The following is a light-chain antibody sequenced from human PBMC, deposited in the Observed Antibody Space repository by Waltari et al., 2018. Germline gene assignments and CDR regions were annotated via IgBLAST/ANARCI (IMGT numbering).Light chain of an antibody. CDR3: CSYAGTVV. CDR1: SSDVGGYNY. J-gene: IGLJ2*01. Sequence: QSALTQPRSVSRSPGPSVTISCTGTSSDVGGYNYGSWYQQHPGKAPKLMLYDVSKRPSGVPDRFSGSKSGNTASLTISGLQAEDEADYYCCSYAGTVVFGGGTKLTVL. CDR2: DVS. V-gene: IGLV2-11*01.